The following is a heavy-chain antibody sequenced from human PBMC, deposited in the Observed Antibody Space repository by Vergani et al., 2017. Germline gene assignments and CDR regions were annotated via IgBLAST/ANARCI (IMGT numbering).Heavy chain of an antibody. D-gene: IGHD3-3*01. CDR2: IWYDGSNK. V-gene: IGHV3-33*01. CDR3: ARDFGAGFFYYGMDV. J-gene: IGHJ6*02. Sequence: QVQLVESGGGVVQPGRSLRLSCAASGFTFSSYGMHWVRQAPGKGLEWVAVIWYDGSNKYYADSVKGRFTISRDNSKNTLYLQMNSLRAEDTAVYYCARDFGAGFFYYGMDVWGQGTTVTVS. CDR1: GFTFSSYG.